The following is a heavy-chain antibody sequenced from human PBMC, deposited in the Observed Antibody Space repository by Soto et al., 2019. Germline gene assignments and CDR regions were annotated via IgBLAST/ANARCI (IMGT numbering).Heavy chain of an antibody. CDR3: AKDRSDYDILTEGRRGLPAYNWFDP. D-gene: IGHD3-9*01. CDR2: ISGSGGST. CDR1: GFTFSSYA. V-gene: IGHV3-23*01. Sequence: PGGSLRLSCAASGFTFSSYAMSWVRQAPGKVLEWVSAISGSGGSTYYADSVKGRFTISRDNSKNTLYLQMNSLRAEDTAVYYCAKDRSDYDILTEGRRGLPAYNWFDPWGQGTLVNVSS. J-gene: IGHJ5*02.